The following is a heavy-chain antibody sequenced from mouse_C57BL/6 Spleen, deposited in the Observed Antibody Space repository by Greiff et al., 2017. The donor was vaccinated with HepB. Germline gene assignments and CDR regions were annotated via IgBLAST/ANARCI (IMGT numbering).Heavy chain of an antibody. Sequence: VQLQQSGAELVMPGASVKLSCKASGYTFTSYWMHWVKQRPGQGLEWIGEIDPSDSYTNYNQKFKGKSTLTVDKSSSTAYMQLSSLTSEDSAVYYCARRTGTDAMDYWGQGTSVTVSS. CDR3: ARRTGTDAMDY. CDR2: IDPSDSYT. V-gene: IGHV1-69*01. J-gene: IGHJ4*01. CDR1: GYTFTSYW. D-gene: IGHD4-1*01.